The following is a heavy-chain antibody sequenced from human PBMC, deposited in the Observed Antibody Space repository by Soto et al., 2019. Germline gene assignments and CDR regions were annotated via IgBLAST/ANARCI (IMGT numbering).Heavy chain of an antibody. CDR3: ARAKAPLYSSSWYWFGP. J-gene: IGHJ5*02. CDR2: IYYSGST. V-gene: IGHV4-59*08. D-gene: IGHD6-13*01. CDR1: GGSISSYY. Sequence: SETLSLTCTVSGGSISSYYWSWIRQPPGKGLEWIGYIYYSGSTNYNPSLKSRVTISVDTSKNQFSLKLSSVTAADTAVYYCARAKAPLYSSSWYWFGPWGQGTLVTVSS.